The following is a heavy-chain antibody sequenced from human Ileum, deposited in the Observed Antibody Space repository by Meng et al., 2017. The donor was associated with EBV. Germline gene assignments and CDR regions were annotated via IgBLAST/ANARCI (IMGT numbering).Heavy chain of an antibody. CDR3: ARGHQTYHDY. V-gene: IGHV1-3*01. J-gene: IGHJ4*02. Sequence: QVLVVQFGTEVKKPGASVKVSCKASGYSFTSSAIHWVRQAPGQRLEWMGWVHAGNGDTKYSQNFQDRLTIARDTSANTAYMDLSSLRSEDTAVYYCARGHQTYHDYWGQGTLVTVSS. CDR2: VHAGNGDT. CDR1: GYSFTSSA. D-gene: IGHD2-2*01.